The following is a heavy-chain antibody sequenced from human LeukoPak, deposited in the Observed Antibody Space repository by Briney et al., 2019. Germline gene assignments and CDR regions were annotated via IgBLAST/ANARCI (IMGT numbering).Heavy chain of an antibody. D-gene: IGHD5-18*01. Sequence: GASVKVSCKASGYTFTGHYMHWVRQAPGQGLEWMGWINPNSGGTNYAQKFQGRVTMTRDTSTSTAYMELSRLRSDDTAVYYCARSYAGKTTGYSYGYRTMDYWGQGTLVTVSS. J-gene: IGHJ4*02. V-gene: IGHV1-2*02. CDR3: ARSYAGKTTGYSYGYRTMDY. CDR1: GYTFTGHY. CDR2: INPNSGGT.